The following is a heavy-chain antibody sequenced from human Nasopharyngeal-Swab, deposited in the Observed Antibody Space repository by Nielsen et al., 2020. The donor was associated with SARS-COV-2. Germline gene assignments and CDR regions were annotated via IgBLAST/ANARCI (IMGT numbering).Heavy chain of an antibody. Sequence: GDSLKISCAASGFTFSNYAMSWVRRAPGKGLEWLSSIRGGGARTTYADSAKGRFTISRDNPKNTLYLQMSSLRVEDTAVYYCAAPGTRCSGDKCDMWVFDYWGQGTQVTVSS. V-gene: IGHV3-23*01. D-gene: IGHD2-15*01. J-gene: IGHJ4*02. CDR3: AAPGTRCSGDKCDMWVFDY. CDR1: GFTFSNYA. CDR2: IRGGGART.